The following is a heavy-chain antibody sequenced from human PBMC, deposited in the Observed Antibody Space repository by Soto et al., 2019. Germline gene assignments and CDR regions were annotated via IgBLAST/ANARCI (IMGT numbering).Heavy chain of an antibody. D-gene: IGHD4-17*01. CDR2: IKQDGSEK. Sequence: HPGGSLRLSCAASGFTFSSYWMSGVRQAPGKGLEWVADIKQDGSEKYYVDSVKGRFTISRDTAKNSLYLQMNSLRAEDAAVYYCARGNGHGGYQYYYGMDVWGQGTTVTVSS. CDR3: ARGNGHGGYQYYYGMDV. J-gene: IGHJ6*02. V-gene: IGHV3-7*03. CDR1: GFTFSSYW.